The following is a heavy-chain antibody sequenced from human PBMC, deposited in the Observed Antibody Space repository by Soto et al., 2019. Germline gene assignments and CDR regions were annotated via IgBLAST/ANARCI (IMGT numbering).Heavy chain of an antibody. V-gene: IGHV6-1*01. CDR2: TYYRSKWYN. Sequence: SQTLSLTCAISGDSVSSNSAAWNWIRQSPSRGLEWLGRTYYRSKWYNDYAVSVKSRITINPDTSKNQFSLQLNSVTPEDTAVYYCARVRRDYDFWSGYSPRAFDIWGQGTMVTVSS. CDR1: GDSVSSNSAA. J-gene: IGHJ3*02. CDR3: ARVRRDYDFWSGYSPRAFDI. D-gene: IGHD3-3*01.